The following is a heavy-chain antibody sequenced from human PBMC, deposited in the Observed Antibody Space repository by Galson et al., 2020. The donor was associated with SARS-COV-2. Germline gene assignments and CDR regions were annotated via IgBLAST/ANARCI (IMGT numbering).Heavy chain of an antibody. J-gene: IGHJ4*02. Sequence: ASVKVSCKASGYTILSYGINWVRQAPGQGLEWLGRISEYNGITNYARKFQGRVTMTTDASASIAYMELRSLTSDDTAVYYCAREESGDYYDSSGHHTGVMFFDHWGQGTPVTISS. D-gene: IGHD3-22*01. CDR1: GYTILSYG. CDR3: AREESGDYYDSSGHHTGVMFFDH. V-gene: IGHV1-18*04. CDR2: ISEYNGIT.